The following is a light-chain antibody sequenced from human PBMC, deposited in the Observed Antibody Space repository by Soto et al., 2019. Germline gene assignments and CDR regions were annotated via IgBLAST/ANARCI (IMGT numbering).Light chain of an antibody. Sequence: DIVLTQSPATLSLSPGERATLSCRASQSVSSYLGWYQQRPGQAPRLLIYDASNRATGIPARFSGSGSGTDFTLTISRLEPEDFAVYYCQQYGRSPFTFGPGTKVDIK. J-gene: IGKJ3*01. CDR1: QSVSSY. V-gene: IGKV3-11*01. CDR3: QQYGRSPFT. CDR2: DAS.